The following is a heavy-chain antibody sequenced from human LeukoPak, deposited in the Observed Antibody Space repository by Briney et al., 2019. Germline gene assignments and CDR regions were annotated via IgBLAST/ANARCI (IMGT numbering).Heavy chain of an antibody. CDR3: ARVDVAARSSIDY. V-gene: IGHV1-18*01. CDR2: IRAYNGNT. D-gene: IGHD6-6*01. J-gene: IGHJ4*02. Sequence: GASVKVSCKASGYTFTTYGITWMRQAPGHRLEGMGGIRAYNGNTNYAQKLQGRVTMTTDTSTSTAYMELRSLRSDDTAVYYCARVDVAARSSIDYWGQGTLVTVSS. CDR1: GYTFTTYG.